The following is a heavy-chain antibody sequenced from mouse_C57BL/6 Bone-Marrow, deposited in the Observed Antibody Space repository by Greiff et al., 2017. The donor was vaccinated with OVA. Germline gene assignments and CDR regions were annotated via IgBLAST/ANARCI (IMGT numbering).Heavy chain of an antibody. CDR2: IYPGDGDT. CDR3: ARMGVYYDY. CDR1: GYAFSSSW. J-gene: IGHJ4*01. V-gene: IGHV1-82*01. Sequence: QVQLQQSGPELVKPGASVKISCKASGYAFSSSWMNWVKQRPGKGLEWIGRIYPGDGDTNYNGKFKGKATLTADKSSSTAYMQLSSLTSEDSAVYFCARMGVYYDYWGQGTSVTVSS. D-gene: IGHD2-4*01.